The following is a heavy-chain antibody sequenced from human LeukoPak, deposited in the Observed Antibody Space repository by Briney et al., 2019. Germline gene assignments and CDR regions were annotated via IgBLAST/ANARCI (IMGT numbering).Heavy chain of an antibody. Sequence: PSETLSLTCTVSGSSISSDYYWGWIRQPPGRGLEWIGNIYYSGSTLYNPSPKSRVTISVDTSKNQFSLKLSSVTAADTAVYYCARHGNYYGSGSYYWGQGTLVTVSS. CDR2: IYYSGST. CDR3: ARHGNYYGSGSYY. V-gene: IGHV4-38-2*02. D-gene: IGHD3-10*01. CDR1: GSSISSDYY. J-gene: IGHJ4*02.